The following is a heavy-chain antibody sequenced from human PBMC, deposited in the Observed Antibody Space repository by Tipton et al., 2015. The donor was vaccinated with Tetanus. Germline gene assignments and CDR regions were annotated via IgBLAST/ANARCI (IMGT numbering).Heavy chain of an antibody. D-gene: IGHD3-16*01. CDR2: IFHTGGA. CDR3: ARVDDSVWGSPFDP. V-gene: IGHV4-31*03. Sequence: LRLSCTVSGGSVNSADYYWTWIRQHPGKGLDWIGYIFHTGGADYNPSLKSRATISIDTSKNQFSLKLSSVTAADTAVYYCARVDDSVWGSPFDPWGQGVLVTVSS. CDR1: GGSVNSADYY. J-gene: IGHJ5*02.